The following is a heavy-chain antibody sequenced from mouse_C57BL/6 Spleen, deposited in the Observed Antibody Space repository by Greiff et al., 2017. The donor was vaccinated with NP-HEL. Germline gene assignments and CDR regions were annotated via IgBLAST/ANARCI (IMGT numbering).Heavy chain of an antibody. J-gene: IGHJ3*01. CDR3: ARADYDAPAWFAY. Sequence: QVQLQQSGAELVKPGASVKISCKASGYAFSSYWMNWVKQRPGKGLEWIGQIYPGDGDTNYNGKFKGKATLTADKSSSTAYMQLSSLTSEDSAVYFCARADYDAPAWFAYWGQGTLVTVSA. CDR1: GYAFSSYW. D-gene: IGHD2-4*01. V-gene: IGHV1-80*01. CDR2: IYPGDGDT.